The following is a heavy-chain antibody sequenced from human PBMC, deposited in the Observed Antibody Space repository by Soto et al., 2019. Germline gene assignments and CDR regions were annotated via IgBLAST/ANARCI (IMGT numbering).Heavy chain of an antibody. D-gene: IGHD4-17*01. V-gene: IGHV3-23*01. Sequence: EVQLLESGGGLVQPGGSLRLSCAASGFTFSSYAMSWVRQAPGKGLEWVSAISGSGGSTYYADSVKGRFTISRDNSKNTLYLQMNSLRAEDTAVYYCAKDWSPEDSPVLMTTVTFFDYWGQGTLVTVSS. CDR3: AKDWSPEDSPVLMTTVTFFDY. CDR2: ISGSGGST. CDR1: GFTFSSYA. J-gene: IGHJ4*02.